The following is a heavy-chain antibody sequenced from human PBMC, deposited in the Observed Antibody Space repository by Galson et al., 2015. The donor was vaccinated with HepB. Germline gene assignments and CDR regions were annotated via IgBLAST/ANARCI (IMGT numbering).Heavy chain of an antibody. CDR2: INAGNGNT. CDR1: GYTFTSYA. CDR3: AVGPQLYGDYEFDY. J-gene: IGHJ4*02. D-gene: IGHD4-17*01. V-gene: IGHV1-3*01. Sequence: SVKVSCKASGYTFTSYAMHWVRQAPGQRLEWMGWINAGNGNTKYSQKFQGRVTITRDTSASTAYMELSSLRSEDTAVYYCAVGPQLYGDYEFDYWGQGTLFTVSS.